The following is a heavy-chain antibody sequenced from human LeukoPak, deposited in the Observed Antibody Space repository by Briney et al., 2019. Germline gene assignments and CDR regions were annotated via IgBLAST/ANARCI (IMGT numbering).Heavy chain of an antibody. CDR1: GFTFSSYS. Sequence: GGSLRLSCAASGFTFSSYSMNWVRQAPGKGLEWVSSISSSSSYIYYADSVKGRFTISRDNAKNSLYLQMNSLRAEDTAVYFCAKSGSGLGATFYYFDYWGQGTLVTVCS. CDR2: ISSSSSYI. V-gene: IGHV3-21*01. CDR3: AKSGSGLGATFYYFDY. D-gene: IGHD1-26*01. J-gene: IGHJ4*02.